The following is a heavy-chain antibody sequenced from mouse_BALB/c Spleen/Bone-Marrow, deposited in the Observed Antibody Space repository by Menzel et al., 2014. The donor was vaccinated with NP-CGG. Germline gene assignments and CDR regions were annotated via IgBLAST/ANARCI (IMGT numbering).Heavy chain of an antibody. CDR3: TRSPITTAVAETMDC. D-gene: IGHD1-1*01. J-gene: IGHJ4*01. CDR2: IYPFSGSS. V-gene: IGHV1S22*01. Sequence: LQQPGSELVRPGTSVKLSCKASGYTFTSYWMHWVKQRPGQGLEWIGNIYPFSGSSNYDEKFKSKATLTVDTSSSTAYMQLSSLTSEDSAVYYCTRSPITTAVAETMDCWGQGTSVTVSS. CDR1: GYTFTSYW.